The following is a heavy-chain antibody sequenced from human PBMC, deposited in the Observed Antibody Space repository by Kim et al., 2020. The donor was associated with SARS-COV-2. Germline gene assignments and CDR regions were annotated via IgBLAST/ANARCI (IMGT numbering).Heavy chain of an antibody. D-gene: IGHD6-19*01. V-gene: IGHV3-30*18. J-gene: IGHJ6*02. CDR1: GFTFSSYG. CDR3: AKDLMQGSGWYEDYYYYYGMDV. CDR2: ISYDGSNK. Sequence: GGSLRLSCAASGFTFSSYGMHWVRQAPGKGLEWVAVISYDGSNKYYADSVKGRFTISRDNSKNTLYLQMNSLRAEDTAVYYCAKDLMQGSGWYEDYYYYYGMDVWGQGTTVTVSS.